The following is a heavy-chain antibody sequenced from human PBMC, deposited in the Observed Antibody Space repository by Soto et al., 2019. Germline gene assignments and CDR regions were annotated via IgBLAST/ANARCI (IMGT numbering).Heavy chain of an antibody. D-gene: IGHD4-17*01. CDR3: ARASRVTTSGTTAYYFDY. Sequence: PSETLSLTCTVSGGSISSGDYFWTWIRQHPGKGLEWIGYISKSGGTYDSPSLKSRVSLSVDTSQNLFSLKVTSVTAADTATYYCARASRVTTSGTTAYYFDYWGQGTPVTSP. V-gene: IGHV4-31*03. CDR1: GGSISSGDYF. J-gene: IGHJ4*02. CDR2: ISKSGGT.